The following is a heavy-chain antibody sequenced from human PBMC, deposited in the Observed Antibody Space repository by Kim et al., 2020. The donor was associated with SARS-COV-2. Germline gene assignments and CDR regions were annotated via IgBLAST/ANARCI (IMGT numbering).Heavy chain of an antibody. J-gene: IGHJ4*02. CDR2: IWYDGSNE. V-gene: IGHV3-33*06. CDR1: GFTFSNYG. D-gene: IGHD3-3*01. CDR3: AKGEWLLSN. Sequence: GGSLRLSCAASGFTFSNYGMHWVRQAPGKGLEWVAIIWYDGSNEYYADSVKGRFTISRDNSKNTVYLQMNYLRAEDTAVYYCAKGEWLLSNWGQGTLVTV.